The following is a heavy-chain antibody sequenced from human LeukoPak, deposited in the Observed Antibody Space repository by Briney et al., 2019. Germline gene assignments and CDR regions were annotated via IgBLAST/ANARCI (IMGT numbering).Heavy chain of an antibody. D-gene: IGHD6-19*01. CDR1: GGSFSGYY. Sequence: SETLSLTCAVYGGSFSGYYWSWIRQPPGKGLEWIGEINHSGSTNYNPSLKSRVTISVDTSKNQFSLKLSSVTAADTAVYYCARILAVAGIYYYYYMDVWGKGTTVTVSS. V-gene: IGHV4-34*01. J-gene: IGHJ6*03. CDR3: ARILAVAGIYYYYYMDV. CDR2: INHSGST.